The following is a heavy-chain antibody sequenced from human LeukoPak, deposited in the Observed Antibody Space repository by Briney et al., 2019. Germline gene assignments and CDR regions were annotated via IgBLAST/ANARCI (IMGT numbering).Heavy chain of an antibody. Sequence: SETLSLTYTVSGGSISSGSYYWGWIRQPPGKGLEWIGSVYYGGGTYYSPSLKSRVTISVDTSKNQFSLKLSSVTAADTAVYYCASTYYDFWSGYNPYWGQGTLVTVSS. CDR2: VYYGGGT. CDR3: ASTYYDFWSGYNPY. D-gene: IGHD3-3*01. CDR1: GGSISSGSYY. J-gene: IGHJ4*02. V-gene: IGHV4-39*01.